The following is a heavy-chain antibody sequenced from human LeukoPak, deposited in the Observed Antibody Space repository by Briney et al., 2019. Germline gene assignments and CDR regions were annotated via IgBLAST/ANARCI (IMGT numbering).Heavy chain of an antibody. CDR3: ARDPSTALYSNYWANNVFDP. J-gene: IGHJ5*02. V-gene: IGHV3-30*04. D-gene: IGHD6-13*01. CDR2: ISYDGSKE. CDR1: GFTFSTYP. Sequence: GTSLRLSCAASGFTFSTYPMHWVRQAPGKGLEWVALISYDGSKEFLADSVKGRFSISRDNAKNTLYLQMNSLRAEDTAVYYCARDPSTALYSNYWANNVFDPWGQGTLVTVSS.